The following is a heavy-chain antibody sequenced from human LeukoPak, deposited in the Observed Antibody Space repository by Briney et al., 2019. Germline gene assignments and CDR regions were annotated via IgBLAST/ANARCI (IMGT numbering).Heavy chain of an antibody. CDR1: SVSISTSNYY. CDR3: AREVRAARGSYMDV. CDR2: IFDSGST. J-gene: IGHJ6*03. D-gene: IGHD6-6*01. V-gene: IGHV4-39*07. Sequence: SETLSLTFTVSSVSISTSNYYWGWLRQPPGKALEWIGNIFDSGSTYYSPSLKSRVTISVDTSKNQFSLKLSSVTAADTAVYYCAREVRAARGSYMDVWGKGTTVTVSS.